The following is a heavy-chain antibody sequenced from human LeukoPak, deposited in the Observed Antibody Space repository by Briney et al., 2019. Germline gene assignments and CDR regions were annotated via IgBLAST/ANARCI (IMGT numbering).Heavy chain of an antibody. V-gene: IGHV3-74*01. Sequence: GGSLRLSCAASGFTFSSYWMHWVRQAPGEGLWWVSLINSDGSSTSYADSLKGRFTISRDNAKNTLYLQMNSLRAEDTAVYYCARGPYDFWSGYKGTAYFDYWGQGTLVTVSS. J-gene: IGHJ4*02. D-gene: IGHD3-3*01. CDR3: ARGPYDFWSGYKGTAYFDY. CDR2: INSDGSST. CDR1: GFTFSSYW.